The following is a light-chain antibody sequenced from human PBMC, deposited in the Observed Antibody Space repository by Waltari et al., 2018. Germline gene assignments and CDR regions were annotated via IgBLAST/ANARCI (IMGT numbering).Light chain of an antibody. J-gene: IGLJ3*02. Sequence: QTVVTQEPSASVSPGGTVTLTCALSSGPVSASFYPSWYQQTPGQAPRTLIYSTNTRLFGVPNRFSGSILGNKAALTIAGAQADDEADYYCVLYMDSGVWVFGGGTKLTVL. CDR2: STN. V-gene: IGLV8-61*01. CDR3: VLYMDSGVWV. CDR1: SGPVSASFY.